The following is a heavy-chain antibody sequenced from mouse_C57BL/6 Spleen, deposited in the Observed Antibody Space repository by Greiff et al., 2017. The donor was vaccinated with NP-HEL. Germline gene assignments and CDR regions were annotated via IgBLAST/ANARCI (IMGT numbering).Heavy chain of an antibody. D-gene: IGHD2-4*01. CDR1: GYTFTDYN. V-gene: IGHV1-18*01. CDR3: ARIGIYYDYADFDY. J-gene: IGHJ2*01. CDR2: INPNNGGT. Sequence: EVKLVESGPELVKPGASVKIPCKASGYTFTDYNMDWVKQSHGKSLEWIGDINPNNGGTIYNQKFKGKATLTVDKSSSTAYMELRSLTSEDTAVYYCARIGIYYDYADFDYWGQGTTLTVSS.